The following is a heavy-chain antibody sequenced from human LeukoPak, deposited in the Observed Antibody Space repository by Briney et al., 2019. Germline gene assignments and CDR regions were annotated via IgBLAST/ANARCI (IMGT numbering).Heavy chain of an antibody. V-gene: IGHV1-69*05. Sequence: SVKVSCKVSGGIFSNYVISWVRQAPGQGLEWMGGIIPVFGTPNYAQKFRRRVTITTDESTSTAHMEMSSLRSEDTAVYYCARSHSPAYYAPFDYWGQGTLVTVSS. CDR2: IIPVFGTP. CDR3: ARSHSPAYYAPFDY. D-gene: IGHD3-22*01. CDR1: GGIFSNYV. J-gene: IGHJ4*02.